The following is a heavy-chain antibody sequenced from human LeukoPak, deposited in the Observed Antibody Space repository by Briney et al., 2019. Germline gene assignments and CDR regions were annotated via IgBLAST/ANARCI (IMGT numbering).Heavy chain of an antibody. V-gene: IGHV3-23*01. CDR2: ISGSGGST. CDR1: GFTFSSYA. CDR3: AKALGPSWGRRHYFDY. Sequence: GGSLRLSCAASGFTFSSYAMSWVRQAPGKGLEWVSAISGSGGSTYYADSVKGRFTISRDDSKNTLYLQMNSLRAEDTAVYYCAKALGPSWGRRHYFDYWGQGTLVTVSS. D-gene: IGHD3-16*01. J-gene: IGHJ4*02.